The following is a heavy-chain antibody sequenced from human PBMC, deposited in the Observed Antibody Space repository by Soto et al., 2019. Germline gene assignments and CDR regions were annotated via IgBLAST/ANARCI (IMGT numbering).Heavy chain of an antibody. J-gene: IGHJ4*02. CDR2: IWYDGGAK. Sequence: QVQLVESGGGVVQPGRSLRLSCAASGFPFSSYGMHWVRQAPGKGLEWLAVIWYDGGAKYYADSVKGRFTISGDNSKNTLYLQMSGLSAEDTAVYYCARDFRGSSYYFDYWGQGTLVTVSS. D-gene: IGHD6-6*01. CDR3: ARDFRGSSYYFDY. V-gene: IGHV3-33*01. CDR1: GFPFSSYG.